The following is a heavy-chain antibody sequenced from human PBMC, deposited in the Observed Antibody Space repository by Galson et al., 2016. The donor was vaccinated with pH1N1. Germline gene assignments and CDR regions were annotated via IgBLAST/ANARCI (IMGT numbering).Heavy chain of an antibody. CDR3: ARNALIELASPSGMDV. J-gene: IGHJ6*02. D-gene: IGHD5-24*01. V-gene: IGHV3-7*01. CDR1: GFTFSNYW. Sequence: SLRLSCAGSGFTFSNYWMHWVRQAPGKGLEWVANIKHDGSQKYYVDSVKGRFTISRDNAKNSLYLQMNSLRAEDTAVYYCARNALIELASPSGMDVWGQGTTVAVSS. CDR2: IKHDGSQK.